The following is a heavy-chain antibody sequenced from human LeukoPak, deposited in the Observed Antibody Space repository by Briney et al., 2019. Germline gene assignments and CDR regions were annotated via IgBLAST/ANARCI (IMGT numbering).Heavy chain of an antibody. Sequence: PGRSLRLSCAASGFTFSSYAMHWVRQAPGKGLEWVAVISYDGSNKYYADSVKGRFTISRDNSKNTLYLQMNSLRAEDTAVYYCARGGVTTFYWFDPWGQGTLVTVSS. CDR3: ARGGVTTFYWFDP. V-gene: IGHV3-30-3*01. D-gene: IGHD4-17*01. CDR2: ISYDGSNK. J-gene: IGHJ5*02. CDR1: GFTFSSYA.